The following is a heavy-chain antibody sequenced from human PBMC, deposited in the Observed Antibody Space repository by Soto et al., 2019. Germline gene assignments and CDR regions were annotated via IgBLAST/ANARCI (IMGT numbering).Heavy chain of an antibody. Sequence: QVHLVESGGGVVQPGRSLRLSCAASGFSFSTYGMHWVRQAPGKGLEWVAFISNDGSNKYYADSVKGRFTISRDNSKNTLYLQLNSLRADETSAYYCAKGFGYYCAFDYWGQGTLVTVSS. CDR3: AKGFGYYCAFDY. CDR1: GFSFSTYG. J-gene: IGHJ4*02. V-gene: IGHV3-30*18. CDR2: ISNDGSNK. D-gene: IGHD1-1*01.